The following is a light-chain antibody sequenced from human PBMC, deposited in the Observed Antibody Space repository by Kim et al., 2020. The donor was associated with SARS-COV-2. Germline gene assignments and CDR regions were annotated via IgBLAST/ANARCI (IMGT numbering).Light chain of an antibody. CDR3: QQRSNWPRYT. CDR2: DAS. Sequence: LCPGERAPLSCRASQSVSSYLAWYQQKPGQAPRLLIYDASNRATGIPARFSGSGSGTDFTLTISSLEPEDFAVYYCQQRSNWPRYTFGQGTKLEI. J-gene: IGKJ2*01. CDR1: QSVSSY. V-gene: IGKV3-11*01.